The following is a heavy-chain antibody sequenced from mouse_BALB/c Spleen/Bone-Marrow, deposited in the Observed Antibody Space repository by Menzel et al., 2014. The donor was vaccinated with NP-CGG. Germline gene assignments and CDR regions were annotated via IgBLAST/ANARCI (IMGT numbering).Heavy chain of an antibody. CDR3: ARDVGYGNYFVY. CDR2: SRNKAKYYTT. Sequence: EVKLVESGGGLVQPGDSLRLSCTTSGFTFSDFYMEWVRQPPGKGLEWIATSRNKAKYYTTEYSASVKGRFIVSRDTSQSVPYLQMNALRAEDTAIYYCARDVGYGNYFVYWGQGTLVTVSA. V-gene: IGHV7-1*02. D-gene: IGHD2-10*02. CDR1: GFTFSDFY. J-gene: IGHJ3*01.